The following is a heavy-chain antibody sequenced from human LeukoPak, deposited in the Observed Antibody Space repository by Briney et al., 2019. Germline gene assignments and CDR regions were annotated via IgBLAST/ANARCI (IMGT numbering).Heavy chain of an antibody. V-gene: IGHV5-51*01. J-gene: IGHJ3*02. CDR3: ARPGRDSWSGSDAFDI. CDR1: GYSFTSYW. Sequence: GESLKISYKGSGYSFTSYWIGWVRQMPGKGLEWMGIIYPGDSDTRYSPSFQGQVTISADKSISTAYLQWSSLKASDTAMYYCARPGRDSWSGSDAFDIWGQGTMVTVSS. D-gene: IGHD3-3*01. CDR2: IYPGDSDT.